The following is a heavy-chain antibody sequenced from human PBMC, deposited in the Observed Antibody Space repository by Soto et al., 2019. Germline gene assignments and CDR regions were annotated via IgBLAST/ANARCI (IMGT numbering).Heavy chain of an antibody. CDR2: ISAHNGNT. J-gene: IGHJ4*02. D-gene: IGHD1-1*01. V-gene: IGHV1-18*01. Sequence: QVHLVQSGAEVKKPGASVKVSCQGSGYAFTTYGITWVRQAPGQGLEWMGWISAHNGNTNYAQKLQGRVTVTRDTATSTAYMELRSLRYDDTAVYHCARGRYGDYWGQGALVNVSS. CDR3: ARGRYGDY. CDR1: GYAFTTYG.